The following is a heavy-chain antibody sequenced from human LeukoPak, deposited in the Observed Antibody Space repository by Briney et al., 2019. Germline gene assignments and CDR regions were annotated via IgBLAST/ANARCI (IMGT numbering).Heavy chain of an antibody. J-gene: IGHJ4*02. CDR2: IYSGGST. D-gene: IGHD3-22*01. CDR3: AREKRYYDSSGYYPDY. Sequence: GGSLRLSCAASGFTVSSNYMSWVRQAPGKGLEWVSVIYSGGSTYYADSVKGRFTISRDNSKSTLYLQMNSLRAEDTAVYYCAREKRYYDSSGYYPDYWGQGTLVTVSS. CDR1: GFTVSSNY. V-gene: IGHV3-66*01.